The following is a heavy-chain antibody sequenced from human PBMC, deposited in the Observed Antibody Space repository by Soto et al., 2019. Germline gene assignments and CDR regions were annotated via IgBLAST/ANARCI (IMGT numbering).Heavy chain of an antibody. V-gene: IGHV4-59*12. J-gene: IGHJ5*02. D-gene: IGHD4-17*01. CDR2: IYYSGST. CDR3: ERVWTTVTNWFDP. Sequence: SETLSLTCTVSGGSISSYYWSWIRQPPGKGLEWIGYIYYSGSTNYNPSLKSRVTMSVDTSKNQFSLKLSSVTAADTAVYYCERVWTTVTNWFDPWGQGTLVTVSS. CDR1: GGSISSYY.